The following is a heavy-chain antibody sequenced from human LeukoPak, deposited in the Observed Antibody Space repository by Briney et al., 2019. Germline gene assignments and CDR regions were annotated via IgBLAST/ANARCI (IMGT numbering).Heavy chain of an antibody. V-gene: IGHV3-11*04. CDR1: GFTFSDYY. J-gene: IGHJ4*02. CDR3: ARGGYGDSYYFDY. Sequence: GGSLRLSCAASGFTFSDYYMSWIRQAPGKGLEWVSYISSRGTTIYYADSVQGRFTISRDNAKNSLYLQMNSLRAEDTAVYYCARGGYGDSYYFDYWGQGTLVTVSS. D-gene: IGHD4-17*01. CDR2: ISSRGTTI.